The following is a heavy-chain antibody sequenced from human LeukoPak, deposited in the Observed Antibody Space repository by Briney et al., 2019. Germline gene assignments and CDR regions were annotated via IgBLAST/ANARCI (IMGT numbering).Heavy chain of an antibody. J-gene: IGHJ3*02. CDR3: ALYCGGDCSSAAFDI. CDR2: ISGSGGST. D-gene: IGHD2-21*01. Sequence: GGSLRLSCAASGFTFSSYAMSRVRQAPGKGLEWVSAISGSGGSTYYADSVKGRFTISRDNSKNTLYLQMNSLRAEDTAVYYCALYCGGDCSSAAFDIWGQGTMVTVSS. V-gene: IGHV3-23*01. CDR1: GFTFSSYA.